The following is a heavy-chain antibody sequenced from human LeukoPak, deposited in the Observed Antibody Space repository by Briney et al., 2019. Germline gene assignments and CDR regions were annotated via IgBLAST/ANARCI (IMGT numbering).Heavy chain of an antibody. CDR3: ARHSSGWYGYYFDY. D-gene: IGHD6-19*01. Sequence: GGSLRLSCAASGFTFSSYWMSWVRQAPGKGLEWVSVIYSGGSTYYADSVKGRFTISRDNSKNTLYLQMNSLRAEDTAVYYCARHSSGWYGYYFDYWGQGTLVTVSS. CDR1: GFTFSSYW. J-gene: IGHJ4*02. CDR2: IYSGGST. V-gene: IGHV3-66*04.